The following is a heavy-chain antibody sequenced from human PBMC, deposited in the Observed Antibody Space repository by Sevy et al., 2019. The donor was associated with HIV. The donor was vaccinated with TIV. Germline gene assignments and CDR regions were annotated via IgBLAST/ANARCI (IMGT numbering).Heavy chain of an antibody. CDR3: ARSYSSSWYILYYFEY. D-gene: IGHD6-13*01. J-gene: IGHJ4*02. Sequence: PGGSLRLSCAASGFSFSSYSVSWVRQAPGKGLEWVASIGSSNSYIYYADSVKGRFTISRDNAKNSLFLHMNTLRAEDTAVYYCARSYSSSWYILYYFEYWGQGTPVTVSS. CDR2: IGSSNSYI. V-gene: IGHV3-21*01. CDR1: GFSFSSYS.